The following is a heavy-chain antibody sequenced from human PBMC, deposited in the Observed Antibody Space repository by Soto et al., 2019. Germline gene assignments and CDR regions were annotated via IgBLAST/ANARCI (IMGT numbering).Heavy chain of an antibody. J-gene: IGHJ4*02. Sequence: ASVKVSCKASGYTFTGYYMHWVRQAPGQGLEWMGWINPNSGGTNYAQKFQGRVTMTRDTSISTAYMELSRLRSDDTAVYYCARVYPMATYYFDYWGQGTLVTVSS. D-gene: IGHD5-12*01. CDR3: ARVYPMATYYFDY. CDR2: INPNSGGT. CDR1: GYTFTGYY. V-gene: IGHV1-2*02.